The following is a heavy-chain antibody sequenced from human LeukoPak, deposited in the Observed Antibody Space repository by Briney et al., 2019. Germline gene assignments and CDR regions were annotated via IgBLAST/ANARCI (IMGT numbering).Heavy chain of an antibody. Sequence: SETLSLTCTVSGGSISSSSYYWGWIRQPPGKGLEWIGSLYYRGSTYYNPSLKSRVTISVDTSKNQFSLKMTSVTAADTAVYYCARHAGSTYYYYYMDVWGKGTTVTISS. V-gene: IGHV4-39*01. CDR2: LYYRGST. CDR1: GGSISSSSYY. D-gene: IGHD3-10*01. J-gene: IGHJ6*03. CDR3: ARHAGSTYYYYYMDV.